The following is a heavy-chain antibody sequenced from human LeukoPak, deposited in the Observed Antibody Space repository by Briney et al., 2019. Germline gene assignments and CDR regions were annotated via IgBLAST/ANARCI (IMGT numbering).Heavy chain of an antibody. CDR3: ARYMSSGYYYPFNY. CDR1: GGSISSSSYY. CDR2: IYYSGST. Sequence: SETLSLTCTVSGGSISSSSYYWGWIRQPPGKGLEWIGSIYYSGSTYYNPSLKSRVTISVDTSKNQFSLKLSSVTAADTAVYYCARYMSSGYYYPFNYWGQGTLVTVSS. V-gene: IGHV4-39*01. J-gene: IGHJ4*02. D-gene: IGHD3-22*01.